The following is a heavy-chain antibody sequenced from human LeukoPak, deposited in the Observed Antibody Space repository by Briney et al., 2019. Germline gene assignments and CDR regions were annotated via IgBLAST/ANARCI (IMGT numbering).Heavy chain of an antibody. D-gene: IGHD2-8*02. CDR2: ISGCGGST. V-gene: IGHV3-23*01. Sequence: PGGSLRHSSVAPEFTFTNYAMNSGRHTLEERLECGSRISGCGGSTYYAGSVKGRFTISRDNSKNTMYLQMNRLRAEDTALDYCAKGTGINHYHCFDPWGQGTLVTVSS. J-gene: IGHJ5*02. CDR1: EFTFTNYA. CDR3: AKGTGINHYHCFDP.